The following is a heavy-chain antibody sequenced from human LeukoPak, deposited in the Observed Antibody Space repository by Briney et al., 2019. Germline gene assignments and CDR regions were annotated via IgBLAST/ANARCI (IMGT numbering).Heavy chain of an antibody. D-gene: IGHD3-22*01. Sequence: GGSLRLSCAASGFTFSSYAMSWDRQAPGKGLEWVSAISGSGGSTYYADSVKGRFTISRDNSKNTLYLQMNSLRAEDTAVYYCAKAGVGDYDSSGYWYWGQGTLVTVSS. V-gene: IGHV3-23*01. J-gene: IGHJ4*02. CDR3: AKAGVGDYDSSGYWY. CDR1: GFTFSSYA. CDR2: ISGSGGST.